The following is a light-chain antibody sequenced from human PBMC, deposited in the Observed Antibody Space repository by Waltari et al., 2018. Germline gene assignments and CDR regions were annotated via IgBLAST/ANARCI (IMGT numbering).Light chain of an antibody. Sequence: QSALTQPRSVSGSPGQSVTISCTGTSSDVGGYNFVSWYQQHPDKAPKFIIYDVIKRPSGVPDRFSGSKSGNTASLTISGLQAEDEADYYCCSYAAGSLYVFGTGTKVTVL. V-gene: IGLV2-11*01. CDR1: SSDVGGYNF. CDR3: CSYAAGSLYV. J-gene: IGLJ1*01. CDR2: DVI.